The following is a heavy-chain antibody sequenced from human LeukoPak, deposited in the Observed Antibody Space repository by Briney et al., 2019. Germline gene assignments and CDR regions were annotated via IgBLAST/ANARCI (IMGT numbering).Heavy chain of an antibody. CDR3: ASDSKVVVVPAAMPVWSARGVNLCDP. J-gene: IGHJ5*02. CDR2: ISSSSSYI. CDR1: GFTFSSYS. D-gene: IGHD2-2*01. V-gene: IGHV3-21*04. Sequence: GGSLRLSCAASGFTFSSYSMNWVRQAPGKGLEWVSSISSSSSYIYYADSVKGRFTISRDNAKNSLYLQMNSLRAEDTAVYYCASDSKVVVVPAAMPVWSARGVNLCDPWGQGTLVTLPS.